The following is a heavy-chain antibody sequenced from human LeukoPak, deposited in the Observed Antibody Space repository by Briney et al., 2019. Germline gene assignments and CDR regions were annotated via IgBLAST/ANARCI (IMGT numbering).Heavy chain of an antibody. CDR1: GGSFSGYY. V-gene: IGHV4-34*01. Sequence: SETLSLTCAVYGGSFSGYYWSWIRQPPGKGLEWIGEINHSGSTNYNPSLKSRVTISEDTSKNQFSLKLSSVTAADTAVYYCARRSGTIFGVVIIRSDYYMDVWGKGTTVTVSS. D-gene: IGHD3-3*01. CDR3: ARRSGTIFGVVIIRSDYYMDV. J-gene: IGHJ6*03. CDR2: INHSGST.